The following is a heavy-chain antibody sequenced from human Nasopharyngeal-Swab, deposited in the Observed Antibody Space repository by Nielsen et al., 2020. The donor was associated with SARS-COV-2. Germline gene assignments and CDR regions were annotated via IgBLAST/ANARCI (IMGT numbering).Heavy chain of an antibody. V-gene: IGHV3-53*01. Sequence: SCEVSGFSVSYNYMSWVRQAPGKGLEWVAVIYSRGETHYTDSVRGRFTISRDNSKNMVNLQLNSLRAEDMAVYYCARMDFIASRDYWGQGTLVTVSS. CDR3: ARMDFIASRDY. CDR2: IYSRGET. J-gene: IGHJ4*02. CDR1: GFSVSYNY. D-gene: IGHD6-13*01.